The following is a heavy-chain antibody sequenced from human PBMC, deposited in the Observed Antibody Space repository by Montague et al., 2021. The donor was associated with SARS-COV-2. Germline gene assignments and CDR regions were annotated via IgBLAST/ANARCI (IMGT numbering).Heavy chain of an antibody. J-gene: IGHJ4*02. V-gene: IGHV4-31*03. D-gene: IGHD2-21*01. CDR3: ARGVKKRSCGYFYS. CDR1: GGSIRSSGYY. CDR2: IYYSGTT. Sequence: TLSLTCTVSGGSIRSSGYYWTWIRQHPGKGLESIGYIYYSGTTYYNPSLESRLSMSVHTSKNQFSLKLSSVTVADSAVYYCARGVKKRSCGYFYSWGQGSLVTVSS.